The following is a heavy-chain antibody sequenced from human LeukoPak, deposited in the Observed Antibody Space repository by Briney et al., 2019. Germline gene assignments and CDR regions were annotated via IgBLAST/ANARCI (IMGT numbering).Heavy chain of an antibody. D-gene: IGHD3-22*01. CDR3: AEVNRYDSGCNY. J-gene: IGHJ4*02. CDR2: ISKSGDRT. CDR1: GFIFSNYA. V-gene: IGHV3-23*01. Sequence: GGSLRLSCAASGFIFSNYAMSWVRQAPGKGLEWVSGISKSGDRTFYADSVKGRFTISRDNSKNTLYLQMNSLRAEDTALYYCAEVNRYDSGCNYWGQGTLVTVSS.